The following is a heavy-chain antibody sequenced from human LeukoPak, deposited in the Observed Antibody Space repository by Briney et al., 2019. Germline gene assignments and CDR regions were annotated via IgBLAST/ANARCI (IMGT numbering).Heavy chain of an antibody. D-gene: IGHD6-19*01. CDR3: AGPPWLVGDHNDY. CDR1: GYSFTSYW. V-gene: IGHV5-51*01. Sequence: GESLKISCKGSGYSFTSYWIGWVRQMPGKGLEWMGIIYPGDSDTRYSPSFQGQVTISADKSISTAYLQWSSLKASDTAMYYCAGPPWLVGDHNDYWGQGTLVTVSS. J-gene: IGHJ4*02. CDR2: IYPGDSDT.